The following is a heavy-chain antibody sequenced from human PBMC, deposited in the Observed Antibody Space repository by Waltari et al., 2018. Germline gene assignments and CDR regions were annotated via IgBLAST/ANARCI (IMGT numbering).Heavy chain of an antibody. Sequence: EVQLLESGGGLVQPGGSLTLPCGGSGFTFNSYAMNWVRQAPGEGPEWVSTISGNGVSRYYADSVEGRFTISRDNSRNTVYLQMSSLRAEDTAIYYCAKAHWDYGNYYYYYMDGWGNGTTVIVSS. V-gene: IGHV3-23*01. D-gene: IGHD1-7*01. CDR3: AKAHWDYGNYYYYYMDG. CDR1: GFTFNSYA. CDR2: ISGNGVSR. J-gene: IGHJ6*03.